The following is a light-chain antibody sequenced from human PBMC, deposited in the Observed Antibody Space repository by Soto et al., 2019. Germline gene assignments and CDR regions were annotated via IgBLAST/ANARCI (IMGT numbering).Light chain of an antibody. J-gene: IGKJ5*01. Sequence: EIVLTKSPATLSLSPGERATLSCRASQSVGSDLAWYQQKPGQAPRLLISGASTRATGIPARFSGSGSGTEFTLTISSLEPEDFAVYYCQQRSNWPPKFGQGTRLEIK. CDR3: QQRSNWPPK. CDR2: GAS. CDR1: QSVGSD. V-gene: IGKV3-11*01.